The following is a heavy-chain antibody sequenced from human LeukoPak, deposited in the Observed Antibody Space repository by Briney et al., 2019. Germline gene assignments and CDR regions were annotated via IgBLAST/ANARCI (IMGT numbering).Heavy chain of an antibody. D-gene: IGHD3-3*01. CDR1: GGSISIYY. V-gene: IGHV4-59*08. CDR2: IYYSGST. CDR3: ARRHDFNNWFDP. Sequence: SETLSLTCTVSGGSISIYYWSWIRQPPGKGLEWIGYIYYSGSTNYNPSLKSRVTISVDTSKNQFSLKLSSVTAADTAVYYCARRHDFNNWFDPWGQGTLVTVSS. J-gene: IGHJ5*02.